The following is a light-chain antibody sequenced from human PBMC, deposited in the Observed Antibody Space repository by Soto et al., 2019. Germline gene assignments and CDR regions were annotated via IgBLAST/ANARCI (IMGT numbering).Light chain of an antibody. CDR2: KAS. CDR1: QTNSSW. CDR3: QHYNSYSEA. Sequence: DIQMTQSPSTLSGSVGDRVTITCRASQTNSSWLAWYQQKPGKAPKLLIYKASTLKSGVPSRFSGSGSGTEFTLTISSLQHDDLATYYCQHYNSYSEAFGQGTKVELK. V-gene: IGKV1-5*03. J-gene: IGKJ1*01.